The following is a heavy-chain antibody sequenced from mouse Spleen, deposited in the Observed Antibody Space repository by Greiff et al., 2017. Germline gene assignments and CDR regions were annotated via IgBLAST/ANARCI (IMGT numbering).Heavy chain of an antibody. D-gene: IGHD1-2*01. CDR1: GFTFSSYG. J-gene: IGHJ4*01. CDR3: ARHGAYYGYDAMDY. Sequence: EVKLVESGGDLVKPGGSLKLSCAASGFTFSSYGMSWVRQTPDKRLEWVATISSGGSYTYYPDSVKGRFTISRDNAKNTLYLQMSSLKSEDTAMYYCARHGAYYGYDAMDYWGQGTSVTVSS. V-gene: IGHV5-6*01. CDR2: ISSGGSYT.